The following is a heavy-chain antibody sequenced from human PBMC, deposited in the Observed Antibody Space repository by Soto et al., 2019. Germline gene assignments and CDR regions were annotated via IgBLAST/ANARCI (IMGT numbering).Heavy chain of an antibody. CDR2: ISSGSSYI. V-gene: IGHV3-21*01. CDR1: GFTFSTYT. CDR3: ARDILSGGAYPDS. D-gene: IGHD3-10*01. Sequence: GSLRLSCAASGFTFSTYTMNWVRQAPGKGLEWISSISSGSSYIYYAGSVKGRFTISRDNAKNSLFLQMNSLRADDTAVYYCARDILSGGAYPDSWGQGTKVTVSS. J-gene: IGHJ5*01.